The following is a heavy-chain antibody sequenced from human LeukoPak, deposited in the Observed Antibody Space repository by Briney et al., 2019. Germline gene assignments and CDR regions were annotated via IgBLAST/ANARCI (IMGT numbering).Heavy chain of an antibody. V-gene: IGHV3-11*04. CDR1: GFTFSDYY. Sequence: GGSLRLSCAASGFTFSDYYMSWIRQAPGKGLEWVSYISSSGSTIYYADSVKGRFTISRDNAKNSLYLQMNSLRAEDTAVYYCARGNLGIAAAGPPPCPFDIWGQGTMVTVSS. CDR3: ARGNLGIAAAGPPPCPFDI. CDR2: ISSSGSTI. D-gene: IGHD6-13*01. J-gene: IGHJ3*02.